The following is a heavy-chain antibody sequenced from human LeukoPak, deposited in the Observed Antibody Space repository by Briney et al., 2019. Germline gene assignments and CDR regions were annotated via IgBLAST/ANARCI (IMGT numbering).Heavy chain of an antibody. CDR3: ARSKIGYDFWSGYYGGRIDY. J-gene: IGHJ4*02. V-gene: IGHV1-69*13. Sequence: GASVRVSCKASGGTFSSYAISWVRQAPGQGLEWMGGIIPIFGTANYAQKFQGRVTITADESTSTAYMELSSLRSEDTAVYYCARSKIGYDFWSGYYGGRIDYWGQGTLVTVSS. CDR2: IIPIFGTA. CDR1: GGTFSSYA. D-gene: IGHD3-3*01.